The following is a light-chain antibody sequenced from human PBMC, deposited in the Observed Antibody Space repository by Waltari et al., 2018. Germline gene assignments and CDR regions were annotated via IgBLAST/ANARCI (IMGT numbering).Light chain of an antibody. CDR3: QQYNSYPFT. CDR2: KAS. V-gene: IGKV1-5*03. J-gene: IGKJ3*01. Sequence: DIQMTQSPSTLSASVGDRVTITCRASQSISSWLAWYQQKPGKATKLLIYKASSLESGVPSRFSGSGSGTEFTLTISSLQPDDFATYYCQQYNSYPFTFGPGTKVDIK. CDR1: QSISSW.